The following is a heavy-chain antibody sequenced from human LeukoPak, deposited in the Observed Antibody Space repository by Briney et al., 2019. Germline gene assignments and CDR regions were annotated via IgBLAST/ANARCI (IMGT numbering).Heavy chain of an antibody. Sequence: SETLSLTCAVYGGSFSGYYWSWIRQPPGKGLEWIGEINQSGSTNYNPSLKSRVTISVDTSKNQFSLKVNSVTAADTAVYYCARGRGTIFGVARGFDYWGRGTLVTVSS. V-gene: IGHV4-34*01. CDR1: GGSFSGYY. D-gene: IGHD3-3*01. J-gene: IGHJ4*02. CDR3: ARGRGTIFGVARGFDY. CDR2: INQSGST.